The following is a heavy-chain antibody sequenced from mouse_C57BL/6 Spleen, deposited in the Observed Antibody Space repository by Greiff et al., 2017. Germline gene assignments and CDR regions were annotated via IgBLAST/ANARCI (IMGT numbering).Heavy chain of an antibody. J-gene: IGHJ2*01. D-gene: IGHD2-3*01. Sequence: VQLQQSGPELVKPGASVQMSCKASGYTFTDYNMHWVKQSNGKSLEWIGYINPNNGGTSYNQKFKGKATLTVNKSSSTAYMALRSLTSEDSAVYYCARGGLLVPDYWGQGTTLTVSS. V-gene: IGHV1-22*01. CDR3: ARGGLLVPDY. CDR2: INPNNGGT. CDR1: GYTFTDYN.